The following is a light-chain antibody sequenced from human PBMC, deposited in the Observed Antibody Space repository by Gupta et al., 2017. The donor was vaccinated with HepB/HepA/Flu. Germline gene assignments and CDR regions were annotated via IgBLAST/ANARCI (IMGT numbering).Light chain of an antibody. Sequence: DIQMTQSPSTLSASVGDRVTITCRASQSISNWLAWYQQKPGKAPKLLIYRASTLQSGVPSRFSGSGSGTEFTLTISSLQPDDFASYYCQQDNNAPCTFGQGTKLEI. J-gene: IGKJ2*01. CDR2: RAS. V-gene: IGKV1-5*03. CDR3: QQDNNAPCT. CDR1: QSISNW.